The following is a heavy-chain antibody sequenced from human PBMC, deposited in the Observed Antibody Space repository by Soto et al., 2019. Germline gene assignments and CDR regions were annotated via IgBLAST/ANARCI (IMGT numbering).Heavy chain of an antibody. V-gene: IGHV4-4*07. CDR2: VYSDGST. CDR3: ARGPGGFGDFSLDY. CDR1: GGSISQYY. J-gene: IGHJ4*02. Sequence: QVQLQESGPGLVKPSETLSLSCGVSGGSISQYYWRWILQPAGKGLEWVGRVYSDGSTNYNPSLASRVTMSVDTSKIKFSPKLGSVTAADSAVYYCARGPGGFGDFSLDYWGQGTLVTVSS. D-gene: IGHD3-10*01.